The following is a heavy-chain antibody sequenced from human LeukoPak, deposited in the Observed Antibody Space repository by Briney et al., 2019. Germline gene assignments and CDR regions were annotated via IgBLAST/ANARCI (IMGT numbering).Heavy chain of an antibody. CDR2: IYYSGST. J-gene: IGHJ3*02. CDR1: GGSISSYY. CDR3: ARRVAAAPEDWRDAFDI. D-gene: IGHD6-13*01. V-gene: IGHV4-59*01. Sequence: SETLSLTCIVSGGSISSYYWSWIRQPPGKGLEWIGYIYYSGSTNYNPSLKSRVTISVDTSKNQFSLKLSSVTAADTAVYYCARRVAAAPEDWRDAFDIWGQGTMVTVSS.